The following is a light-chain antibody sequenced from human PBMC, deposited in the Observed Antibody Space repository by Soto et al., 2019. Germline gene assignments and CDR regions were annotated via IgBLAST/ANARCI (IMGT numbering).Light chain of an antibody. CDR2: DAS. Sequence: ESVLTQYPATLSLSPGERATLSCRASQSVSSYLAWYQQKPGQAPRLLIYDASNRATGIPARFSGSGSGTDFTLTISSLEPEDFAVYYCQQRSNWPRTFGQGTKV. V-gene: IGKV3-11*01. J-gene: IGKJ1*01. CDR3: QQRSNWPRT. CDR1: QSVSSY.